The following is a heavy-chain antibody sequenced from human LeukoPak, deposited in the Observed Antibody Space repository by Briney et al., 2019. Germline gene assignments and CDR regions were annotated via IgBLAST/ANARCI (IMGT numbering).Heavy chain of an antibody. J-gene: IGHJ3*02. Sequence: SETLSLTCAVYGGSFSDYYWTWMRQPPGKGLEWIGEISHSGSTYYNPSLKSRVTISVDTSKNQFSLKLSSVTAADTAVYYCARDRVHDILTRTRMDAFDIWGQGTMVTVSS. CDR3: ARDRVHDILTRTRMDAFDI. D-gene: IGHD3-9*01. V-gene: IGHV4-34*01. CDR1: GGSFSDYY. CDR2: ISHSGST.